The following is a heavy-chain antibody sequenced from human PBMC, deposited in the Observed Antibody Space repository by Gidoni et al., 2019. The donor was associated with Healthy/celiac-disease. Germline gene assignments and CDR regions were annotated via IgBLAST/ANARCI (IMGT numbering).Heavy chain of an antibody. V-gene: IGHV4-59*01. J-gene: IGHJ6*02. Sequence: QVQLPASGPGLVQPSATLSLTCTVSAGSLSSYYCSWIRQPPGKGLEWIGYIYYSGSTNYNPSLKSRVTISVDTSKNQCSLKLSSVTAADTAVYYCARDYGDYGSYYYGMDVWGQGTTVTVSS. CDR2: IYYSGST. CDR1: AGSLSSYY. D-gene: IGHD4-17*01. CDR3: ARDYGDYGSYYYGMDV.